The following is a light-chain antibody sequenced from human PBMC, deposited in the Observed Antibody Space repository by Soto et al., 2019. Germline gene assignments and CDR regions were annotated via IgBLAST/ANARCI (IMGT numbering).Light chain of an antibody. Sequence: EIVLTQSPGTLSLSPGERATLSCRASQSVSSSYLAWYQQKPGQAPRLLIFDASTRATGIPARFSGSGSGTEFTLTISGLQSEDFAIYYCQQYNKWPLITFGQGTRLEIK. CDR3: QQYNKWPLIT. CDR1: QSVSSSY. V-gene: IGKV3-15*01. CDR2: DAS. J-gene: IGKJ5*01.